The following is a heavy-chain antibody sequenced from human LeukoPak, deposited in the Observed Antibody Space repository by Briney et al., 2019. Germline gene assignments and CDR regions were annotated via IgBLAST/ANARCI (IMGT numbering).Heavy chain of an antibody. CDR2: IIPIYCTA. CDR3: ARRRQWLVAGAFDI. CDR1: GGTFSSYA. Sequence: ASVKVSCKASGGTFSSYAISWVRQAPGQGLEWMGGIIPIYCTANYAQKFQGRVTITADESTSTAYMELSSLRSEDTAVYYCARRRQWLVAGAFDIWGQGTMVSVST. D-gene: IGHD6-19*01. J-gene: IGHJ3*02. V-gene: IGHV1-69*13.